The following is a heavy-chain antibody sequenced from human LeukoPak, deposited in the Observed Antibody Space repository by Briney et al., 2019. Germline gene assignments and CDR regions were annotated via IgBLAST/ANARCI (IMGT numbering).Heavy chain of an antibody. CDR2: IYYSGST. D-gene: IGHD3-10*01. CDR1: GGSISSPTYY. CDR3: ATIRGAGWFDP. J-gene: IGHJ5*02. V-gene: IGHV4-39*01. Sequence: SETLSLTCTVSGGSISSPTYYWGWIRQPPGKGLEWIGSIYYSGSTYYNTSLRTRVTISADTSKNQLSLRLSSVTAADTAVYYCATIRGAGWFDPWGQGTLLTVSS.